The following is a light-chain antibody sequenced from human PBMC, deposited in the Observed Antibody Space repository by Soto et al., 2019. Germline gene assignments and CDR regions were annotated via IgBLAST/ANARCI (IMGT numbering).Light chain of an antibody. CDR1: HDISTF. V-gene: IGKV1-39*01. Sequence: DIQLTQSPSLLSASIGDRFTITCRASHDISTFLAWYQQKPGKAPKLLIYAASSLQSGVPSRFSGSGSGTDFTLTISSLQPEDFATYYCQQSYSTLYTFGQGTKVDNK. CDR2: AAS. CDR3: QQSYSTLYT. J-gene: IGKJ2*01.